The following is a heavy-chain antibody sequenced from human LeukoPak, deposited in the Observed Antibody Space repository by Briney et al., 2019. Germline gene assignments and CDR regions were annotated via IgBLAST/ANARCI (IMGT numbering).Heavy chain of an antibody. CDR1: VFTFSDYN. V-gene: IGHV3-21*01. J-gene: IGHJ4*02. D-gene: IGHD6-6*01. Sequence: GGSLRLSCAASVFTFSDYNMNWVRQAPGKGLEWVSSITSSSSYMYYADSVKGRFTISRDNAGNSLYLQMNSLRAEDTAVYYCARGGSSSPVISVHWGQGTLVTVSS. CDR2: ITSSSSYM. CDR3: ARGGSSSPVISVH.